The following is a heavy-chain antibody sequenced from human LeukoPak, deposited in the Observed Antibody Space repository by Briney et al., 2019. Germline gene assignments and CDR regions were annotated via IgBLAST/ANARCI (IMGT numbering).Heavy chain of an antibody. V-gene: IGHV1-8*01. D-gene: IGHD6-13*01. CDR3: ARQGGIAAAGNYYGMDV. CDR2: MNPNSGNT. CDR1: GYTFTSYD. J-gene: IGHJ6*02. Sequence: ASVKVSCKASGYTFTSYDINWVRQATGQGLEWMGWMNPNSGNTGYAQKFQGRVTMTRNTSVSTAYMELSSLRSEDTAVYYCARQGGIAAAGNYYGMDVWGQGTTVTVSS.